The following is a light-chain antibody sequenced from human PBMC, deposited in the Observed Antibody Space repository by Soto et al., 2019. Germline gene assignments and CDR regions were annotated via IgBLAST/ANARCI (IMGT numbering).Light chain of an antibody. Sequence: SVLTQPPSASESPGQSVTTSCTGTSSDVGGYNYVSWYQQHPGKAPKLMIYEVFKRPSGVPDRFSGSKSGNTASLTVSGLQAEDEADYYCSSYAGTNNYVFGTGTKVTVL. CDR2: EVF. J-gene: IGLJ1*01. CDR1: SSDVGGYNY. V-gene: IGLV2-8*01. CDR3: SSYAGTNNYV.